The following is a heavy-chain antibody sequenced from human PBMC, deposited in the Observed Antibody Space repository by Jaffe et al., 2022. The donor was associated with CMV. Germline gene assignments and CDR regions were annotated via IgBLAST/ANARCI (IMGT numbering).Heavy chain of an antibody. CDR3: ARMSGVYFEGSAYYYDY. J-gene: IGHJ4*02. CDR2: IDWDNDK. V-gene: IGHV2-70*15. CDR1: GFSLTTSGMS. D-gene: IGHD3-22*01. Sequence: QVTLRESGPALVKPTQTLTLTCTFSGFSLTTSGMSVNWIRQPPGKALEWLARIDWDNDKYYSTSLKTRLTISKDTSKNQVVLTMTNMDPADTATYFCARMSGVYFEGSAYYYDYWGQGTLVTVSS.